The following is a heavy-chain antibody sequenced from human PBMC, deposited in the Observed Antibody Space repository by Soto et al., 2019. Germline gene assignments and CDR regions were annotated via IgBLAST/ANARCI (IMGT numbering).Heavy chain of an antibody. D-gene: IGHD3-22*01. Sequence: EVQLLESGGGLVQPGGSLRLSCAASTFTFSTDAMSWVRQAPGKGLEWVSAISGSGGNTYYADSVKGRFTISRDNSRHTLFLKMNSLRADDTAVYYCANLTMTAWRGWFDPWGQGTLVSVSS. CDR1: TFTFSTDA. J-gene: IGHJ5*02. V-gene: IGHV3-23*01. CDR2: ISGSGGNT. CDR3: ANLTMTAWRGWFDP.